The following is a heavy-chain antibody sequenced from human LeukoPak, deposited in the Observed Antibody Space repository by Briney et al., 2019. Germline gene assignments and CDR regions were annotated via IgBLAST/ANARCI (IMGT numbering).Heavy chain of an antibody. V-gene: IGHV3-23*01. D-gene: IGHD1-7*01. Sequence: GGSLRLSCAASGFTFSSYAMSWVRQAPGKGLEWVLAISGSGGSTYYADSVKGRFTISRDNSKNTLYLQMNSLRAEDTAVYYCAKRGTLYYYYYMDVWGKGTTVTVSS. CDR1: GFTFSSYA. CDR3: AKRGTLYYYYYMDV. CDR2: ISGSGGST. J-gene: IGHJ6*03.